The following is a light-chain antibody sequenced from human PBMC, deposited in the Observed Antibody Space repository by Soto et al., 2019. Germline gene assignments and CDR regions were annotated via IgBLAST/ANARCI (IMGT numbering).Light chain of an antibody. CDR2: GAS. Sequence: EIVLTQSPGTLSLSPGERASLSCRASQSVSSSYLVWYQQKPGQAPRLLIYGASSRATGIPDRFVGSGSGTDFTLTISRLEPEDFAVYYCQQYGGASWTFGQGTKV. CDR1: QSVSSSY. J-gene: IGKJ1*01. CDR3: QQYGGASWT. V-gene: IGKV3-20*01.